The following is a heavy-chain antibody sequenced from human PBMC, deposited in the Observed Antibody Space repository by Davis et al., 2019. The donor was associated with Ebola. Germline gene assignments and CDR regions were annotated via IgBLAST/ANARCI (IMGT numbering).Heavy chain of an antibody. CDR3: ARFPVVYYYYYGMDV. V-gene: IGHV4-34*01. D-gene: IGHD2-15*01. CDR1: GGSFSGYY. Sequence: GSLRLSCAVYGGSFSGYYWSWIRQPPGKGLEWIGELNHSGSTNYNPSLKSRVTISVDTSKNQFSLKLSSVTAADTAVYYCARFPVVYYYYYGMDVWGQGTTVTVSS. CDR2: LNHSGST. J-gene: IGHJ6*02.